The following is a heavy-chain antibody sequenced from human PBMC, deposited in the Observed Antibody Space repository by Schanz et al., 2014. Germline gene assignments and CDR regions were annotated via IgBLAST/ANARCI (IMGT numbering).Heavy chain of an antibody. Sequence: EVHLVESGGGLVQPGGSLRLSCAASGFNFITFAMSWVRQAPGKGPEWVSAIGGDASRTYYADSVKGRFTISRDNSKRTLSLQINALRADATAVYYWARAPPLVRGIAGWFGPWGQGSLVTVSS. D-gene: IGHD3-10*01. CDR1: GFNFITFA. J-gene: IGHJ5*02. V-gene: IGHV3-23*04. CDR3: ARAPPLVRGIAGWFGP. CDR2: IGGDASRT.